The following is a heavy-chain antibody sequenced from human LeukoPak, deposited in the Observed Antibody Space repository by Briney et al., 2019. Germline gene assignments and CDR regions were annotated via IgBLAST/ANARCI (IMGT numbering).Heavy chain of an antibody. V-gene: IGHV3-21*01. CDR2: ISSSSSSYI. D-gene: IGHD5-18*01. CDR3: ARESVDTAMVTYYFDY. Sequence: GGSLRLSCAASGFTFSSYSMNWVRQAPGKGLEWVSSISSSSSSYIYYADSVKGRFTISRDNAKNSLYLQMNSLRAEDTAVYYCARESVDTAMVTYYFDYWGQGTLVTVSS. CDR1: GFTFSSYS. J-gene: IGHJ4*02.